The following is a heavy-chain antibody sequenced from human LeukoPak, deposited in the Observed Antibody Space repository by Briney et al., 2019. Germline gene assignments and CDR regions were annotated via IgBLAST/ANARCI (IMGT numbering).Heavy chain of an antibody. Sequence: GGSLRLSCAASGFTFSSYSMNWVRQAPGKGLEWVSSISSSSSYLYYADSVKGRFTISRDNAKNSLYLQMNSLRAEDTAVYYCARDRAVVVPAASYGMDVWGKGTTVTVSS. D-gene: IGHD2-2*01. CDR1: GFTFSSYS. CDR3: ARDRAVVVPAASYGMDV. J-gene: IGHJ6*04. V-gene: IGHV3-21*01. CDR2: ISSSSSYL.